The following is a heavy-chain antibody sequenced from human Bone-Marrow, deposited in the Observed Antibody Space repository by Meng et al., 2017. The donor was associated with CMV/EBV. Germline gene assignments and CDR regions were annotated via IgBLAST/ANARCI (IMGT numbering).Heavy chain of an antibody. CDR3: AKDIGSGSYNYYYGMAV. Sequence: SLKISCAASGFTFDDYAMHWVRQAPGKGLEWVSGISWNSGSIGYADSVKGRFTISRDNAKNSLYLQMNSLRAEDMALYYCAKDIGSGSYNYYYGMAVWGQGTTVTVSS. V-gene: IGHV3-9*03. CDR1: GFTFDDYA. J-gene: IGHJ6*02. CDR2: ISWNSGSI. D-gene: IGHD3-10*01.